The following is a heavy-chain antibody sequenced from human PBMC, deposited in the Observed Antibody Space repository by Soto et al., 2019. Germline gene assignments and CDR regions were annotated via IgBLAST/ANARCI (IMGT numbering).Heavy chain of an antibody. CDR1: GFTFNFFA. CDR3: AKREYYDTSGCFGY. Sequence: EVQLLESGGGLVQPGGSLRLSCATSGFTFNFFAMSWVRQAPGKGLEWVSGISGSGDNTHYVPSVKGRFTISSDNSRHTLYLQMNTLRAEETAIYCCAKREYYDTSGCFGYWGEGTLVTVS. J-gene: IGHJ4*02. CDR2: ISGSGDNT. D-gene: IGHD3-22*01. V-gene: IGHV3-23*01.